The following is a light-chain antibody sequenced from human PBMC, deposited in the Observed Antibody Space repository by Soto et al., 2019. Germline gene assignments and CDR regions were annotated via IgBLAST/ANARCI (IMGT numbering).Light chain of an antibody. J-gene: IGKJ1*01. CDR3: QQYNNYPRT. V-gene: IGKV1-8*01. CDR2: AAS. Sequence: AIRMTQSPSSLSASTGDRVTITCRASQGISSYSAWYQQKPGKAPKLLIYAASTLQSGVPSRFSGSGSGTEFTLTISNLQPDDFATYFCQQYNNYPRTFGQGTKVDIK. CDR1: QGISSY.